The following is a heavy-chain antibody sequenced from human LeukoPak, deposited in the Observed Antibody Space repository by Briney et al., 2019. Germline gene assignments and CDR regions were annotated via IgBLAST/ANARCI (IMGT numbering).Heavy chain of an antibody. V-gene: IGHV1-2*02. J-gene: IGHJ4*02. CDR3: ARFGVIVAFDY. CDR2: INPNSGGT. Sequence: ASVKVSCKASGYTFTGYYMHWVRQAPGQGLEWMGWINPNSGGTSYAQKFQGRVTMTRDTSTSTVYMELSSLRSEDTAVYYCARFGVIVAFDYWGQGTLVTVSS. CDR1: GYTFTGYY. D-gene: IGHD3-16*02.